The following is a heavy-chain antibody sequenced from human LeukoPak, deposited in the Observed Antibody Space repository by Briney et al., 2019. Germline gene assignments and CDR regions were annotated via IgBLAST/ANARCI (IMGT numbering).Heavy chain of an antibody. CDR2: ISSSSSAI. CDR3: VRDRFYSFGY. Sequence: GGSLRLSCAASGFTFSSYEMNWVRQAPGKGLEWVSYISSSSSAIYYADSVKGRFTISRDNAKNSLYLQMNSLRDEDTAVYYCVRDRFYSFGYWGQGTLVTVSS. J-gene: IGHJ4*02. V-gene: IGHV3-48*02. CDR1: GFTFSSYE.